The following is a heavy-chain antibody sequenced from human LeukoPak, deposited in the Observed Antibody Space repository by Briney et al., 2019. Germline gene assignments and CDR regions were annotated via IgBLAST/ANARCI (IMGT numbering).Heavy chain of an antibody. D-gene: IGHD4-17*01. V-gene: IGHV4-4*07. CDR1: GGSISYYY. J-gene: IGHJ4*02. Sequence: SETLSLTCTVSGGSISYYYWSWMRQPAGKGLEWIGRIYTSGNTNYNPSLKSRVTMSVDTSKNQFSLKLRSVTAADTAVYYCARYPYNDGDYTRESGYWGQGILVTVSS. CDR2: IYTSGNT. CDR3: ARYPYNDGDYTRESGY.